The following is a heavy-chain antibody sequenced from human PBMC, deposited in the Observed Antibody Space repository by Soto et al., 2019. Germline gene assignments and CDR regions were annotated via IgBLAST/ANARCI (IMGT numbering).Heavy chain of an antibody. V-gene: IGHV3-30*18. D-gene: IGHD1-20*01. CDR2: ISYDGSNK. J-gene: IGHJ4*02. Sequence: SLRLSCAASGFTFSSYGMHWVRQAPGKGLEWVAVISYDGSNKYYADSVKGRFTISRDNSKNTLYLQMNSLRAEETAVYYCAKEEVSKRLLIDYWGQGLLFTVSS. CDR3: AKEEVSKRLLIDY. CDR1: GFTFSSYG.